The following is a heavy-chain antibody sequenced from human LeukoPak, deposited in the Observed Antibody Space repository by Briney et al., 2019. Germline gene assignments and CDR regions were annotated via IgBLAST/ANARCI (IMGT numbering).Heavy chain of an antibody. CDR3: ARGTVVTPLDY. Sequence: SETLSLTCAVYGGSFSGYYWSWIRQPPGKGLEWIGEINHSGSTNYNPSLKSRVTISVDTSKNQFSLKLSSVTAADTAVYYCARGTVVTPLDYWGQGTLVTASS. V-gene: IGHV4-34*01. J-gene: IGHJ4*02. CDR1: GGSFSGYY. CDR2: INHSGST. D-gene: IGHD4-23*01.